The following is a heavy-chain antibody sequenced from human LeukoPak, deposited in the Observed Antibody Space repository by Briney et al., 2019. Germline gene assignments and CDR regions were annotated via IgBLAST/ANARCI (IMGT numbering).Heavy chain of an antibody. CDR1: GGSISSGGYY. J-gene: IGHJ4*02. CDR2: IYYSGST. V-gene: IGHV4-31*03. D-gene: IGHD3-22*01. Sequence: SQTLSLTCTVSGGSISSGGYYWSWIRQHPGKGLEWIGYIYYSGSTYYNPSLKSRVTISVDTSKNQFSLKLSSVTAADTAVYYWARVKYYYDRSGYYPAHYYFDYGAREPWSPSPQ. CDR3: ARVKYYYDRSGYYPAHYYFDY.